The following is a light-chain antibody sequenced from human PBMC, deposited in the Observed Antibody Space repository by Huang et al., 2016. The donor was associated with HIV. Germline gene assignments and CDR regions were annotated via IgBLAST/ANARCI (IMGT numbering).Light chain of an antibody. CDR1: QSIKSN. Sequence: IVMTQSPVTLSVSPGERADLSCRAGQSIKSNLDWYQQQPGQAPRLLIYGASTRATGVPARFSGSGSGTEFTLTINNLQSDDFAVYYCQQYDYWPPVTFGQGTKV. CDR2: GAS. J-gene: IGKJ1*01. V-gene: IGKV3-15*01. CDR3: QQYDYWPPVT.